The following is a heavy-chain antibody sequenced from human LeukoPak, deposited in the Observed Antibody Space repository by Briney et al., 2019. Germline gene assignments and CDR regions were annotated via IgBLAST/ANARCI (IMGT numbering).Heavy chain of an antibody. V-gene: IGHV4-4*09. J-gene: IGHJ6*03. CDR2: IYTSGST. CDR3: ASRAPYYYYMDV. Sequence: PSETLSLTCTVSGGSISSYYWSWIRQPPGKGLEWIGYIYTSGSTNYNPSLKSRVTISVDTSKNQFSLKLSSVTAADTAVYYCASRAPYYYYMDVWGKGTTVTVSS. D-gene: IGHD5-24*01. CDR1: GGSISSYY.